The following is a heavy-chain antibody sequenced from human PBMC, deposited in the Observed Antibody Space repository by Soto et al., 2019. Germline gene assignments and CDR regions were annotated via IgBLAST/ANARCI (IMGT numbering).Heavy chain of an antibody. D-gene: IGHD3-3*01. CDR1: GYTFTSYA. CDR2: INAGNGNT. J-gene: IGHJ6*02. Sequence: GASVKVSCKASGYTFTSYAMHWVRQAPGQRLEWMGWINAGNGNTKYSQKFQGRVTITRDTSASTAYMELSSLRSEDTAVYYCACGGPAYYDFWSGYPTYYYYYYGMDVWGPGPTVTVS. V-gene: IGHV1-3*01. CDR3: ACGGPAYYDFWSGYPTYYYYYYGMDV.